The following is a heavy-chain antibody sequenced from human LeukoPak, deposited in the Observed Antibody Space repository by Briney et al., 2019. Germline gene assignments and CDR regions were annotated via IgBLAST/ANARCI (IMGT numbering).Heavy chain of an antibody. J-gene: IGHJ4*02. Sequence: GASVKVSCKASGYTFTGYYMHWVRQAPGQGLEWMGWMNPNSGNTGYAQKFQGRVTMTRNTSISTAYMELSSLRSEDTAVYYCARNSGSYSDFDYWGQGTLVTVSS. CDR2: MNPNSGNT. V-gene: IGHV1-8*02. D-gene: IGHD1-26*01. CDR3: ARNSGSYSDFDY. CDR1: GYTFTGYY.